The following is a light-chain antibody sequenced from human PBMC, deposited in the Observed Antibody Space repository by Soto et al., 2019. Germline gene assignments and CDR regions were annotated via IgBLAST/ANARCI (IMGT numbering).Light chain of an antibody. CDR1: QTVGSN. V-gene: IGKV3-20*01. J-gene: IGKJ1*01. CDR3: QQYGSSGT. CDR2: GAS. Sequence: VLRHSPATLFVCXXERSTLSGGASQTVGSNLAWYQHKPGPAPRLLISGASTRATGVPARFSGSGSGTDFTITISRLEPEDFAVYYCQQYGSSGTFGQGTMVEVK.